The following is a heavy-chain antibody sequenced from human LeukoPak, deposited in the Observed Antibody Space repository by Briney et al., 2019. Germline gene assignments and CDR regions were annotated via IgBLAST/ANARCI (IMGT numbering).Heavy chain of an antibody. V-gene: IGHV1-69*04. D-gene: IGHD5-18*01. CDR1: GGTFSSYA. CDR3: ASPRPLSYGYGY. J-gene: IGHJ4*02. Sequence: SVKVSRKASGGTFSSYAISWVRQAPGQGLEWMGRIIPILGIANYAQKFQGRVTITADKSTSTAYMELSSLRSEDTAVYYCASPRPLSYGYGYWGQGTLVTVSS. CDR2: IIPILGIA.